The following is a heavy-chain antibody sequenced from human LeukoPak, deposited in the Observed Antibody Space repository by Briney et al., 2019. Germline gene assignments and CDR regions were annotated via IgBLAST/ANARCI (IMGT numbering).Heavy chain of an antibody. Sequence: GASVKVSCKASGYTFTSYYMHWVRQAPGQGLEWMGIINPSGGSTSYAQKFQGRVTMTRDTSTSTVYMELSSLRTEDTAVYYCARDHRARDCSSTSCYRGRAFDIWGQGTMVTVSS. V-gene: IGHV1-46*01. CDR3: ARDHRARDCSSTSCYRGRAFDI. CDR1: GYTFTSYY. CDR2: INPSGGST. D-gene: IGHD2-2*02. J-gene: IGHJ3*02.